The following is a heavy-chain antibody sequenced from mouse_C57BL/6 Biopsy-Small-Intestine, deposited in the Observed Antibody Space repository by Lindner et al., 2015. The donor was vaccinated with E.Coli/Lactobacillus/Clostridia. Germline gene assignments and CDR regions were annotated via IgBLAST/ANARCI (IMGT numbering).Heavy chain of an antibody. Sequence: VQLQESGAELVRPGASVKLSCTASGFNIKDDYMHWVKQRPEQGLEWIGWIDPENGDTEYASKFQGKATITADTSSNTAYMQLSSLTSEDSAVYFCARDYYDYDGLAYWGQGTLVTVSA. J-gene: IGHJ3*01. CDR2: IDPENGDT. V-gene: IGHV14-4*01. D-gene: IGHD2-4*01. CDR1: GFNIKDDY. CDR3: ARDYYDYDGLAY.